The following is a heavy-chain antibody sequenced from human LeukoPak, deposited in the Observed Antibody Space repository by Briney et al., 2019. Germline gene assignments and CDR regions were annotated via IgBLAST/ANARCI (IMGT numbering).Heavy chain of an antibody. D-gene: IGHD3-22*01. J-gene: IGHJ5*02. V-gene: IGHV4-34*01. Sequence: PETLSLTCAVYGGSFSGYYWSWIRQPPGKGLEWIGEINHSGSTNYNPSLKSRVTISVDTSKNQFSLKLSSVTAADTAVYYCARGAYDSSGYYWIPNWFDPWGQGTLVTVSS. CDR1: GGSFSGYY. CDR2: INHSGST. CDR3: ARGAYDSSGYYWIPNWFDP.